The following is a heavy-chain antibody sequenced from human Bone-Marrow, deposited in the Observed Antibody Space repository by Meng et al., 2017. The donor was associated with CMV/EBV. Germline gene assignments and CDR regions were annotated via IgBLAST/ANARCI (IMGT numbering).Heavy chain of an antibody. V-gene: IGHV1-8*01. CDR1: TFSSYD. J-gene: IGHJ4*02. CDR3: AGGPGLCSGGSCYGVDY. Sequence: TFSSYDMNEGQRDTGEGVEWVGWINPNSGYTGYAQKFRGGVTMTRNNSISKAYMDLSSLTSEDTAVYYCAGGPGLCSGGSCYGVDYWGQGTLVTVSS. D-gene: IGHD2-15*01. CDR2: INPNSGYT.